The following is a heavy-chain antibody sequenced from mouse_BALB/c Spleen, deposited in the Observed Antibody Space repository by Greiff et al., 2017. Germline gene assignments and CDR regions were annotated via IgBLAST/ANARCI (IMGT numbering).Heavy chain of an antibody. Sequence: EVQVVESGGGLVKPGGSLKLSCAASGFAFSSYDMSWVRQTPEKRLEWVAYISSGGGSTYYPDTVKGRFTISRDNAKNTLYLQMSSLKSEDTAMYYCARQTYGGLRWFAYWGQGTLVTVSA. D-gene: IGHD1-1*02. J-gene: IGHJ3*01. V-gene: IGHV5-12-1*01. CDR3: ARQTYGGLRWFAY. CDR1: GFAFSSYD. CDR2: ISSGGGST.